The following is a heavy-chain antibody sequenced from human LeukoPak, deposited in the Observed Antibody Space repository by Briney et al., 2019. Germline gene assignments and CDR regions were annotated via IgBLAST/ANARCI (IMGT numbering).Heavy chain of an antibody. CDR3: AREDRSSSWYGRGTYFDY. V-gene: IGHV4-59*01. D-gene: IGHD6-13*01. J-gene: IGHJ4*02. Sequence: SETLSLTCTVSGGSISSYYWSWIRQPPGKGLEWIGYIYYSGSTNYNPSLKSRVTISVDTSKNQFSLKLSSVTAADTAVYYCAREDRSSSWYGRGTYFDYWGQGTLVTVSS. CDR2: IYYSGST. CDR1: GGSISSYY.